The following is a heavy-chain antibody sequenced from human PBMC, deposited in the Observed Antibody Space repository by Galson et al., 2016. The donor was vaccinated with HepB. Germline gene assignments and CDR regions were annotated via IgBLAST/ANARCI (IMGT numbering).Heavy chain of an antibody. Sequence: SLRLSCAASGFTLSSYDIHWVRQTTGKSLEWVSGVGRAGDTYYPGSVKGRFTISRENAESSLYLQMNSLRVGDTAVYFCARAIRDSSGYSYDAFDIWGQGTMVTVSS. CDR1: GFTLSSYD. D-gene: IGHD3-22*01. CDR3: ARAIRDSSGYSYDAFDI. CDR2: VGRAGDT. V-gene: IGHV3-13*01. J-gene: IGHJ3*02.